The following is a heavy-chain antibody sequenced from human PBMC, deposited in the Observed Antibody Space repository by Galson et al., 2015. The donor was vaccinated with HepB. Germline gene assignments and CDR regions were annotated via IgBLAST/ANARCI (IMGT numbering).Heavy chain of an antibody. V-gene: IGHV3-21*01. J-gene: IGHJ4*02. D-gene: IGHD5-18*01. CDR2: ISSSSSYI. CDR1: GFTFSSYS. Sequence: SLRLFCAASGFTFSSYSMNWVRQAPGKGLEWVSSISSSSSYIYYADSVKGRFTISRDNAKNSLYLQMNSLRAEDTAVYYCARDLSYGISFDYWGQGTLVTVSS. CDR3: ARDLSYGISFDY.